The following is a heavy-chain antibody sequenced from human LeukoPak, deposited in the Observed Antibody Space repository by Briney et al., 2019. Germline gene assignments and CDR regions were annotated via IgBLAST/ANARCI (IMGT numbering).Heavy chain of an antibody. V-gene: IGHV3-30*18. CDR1: GFTFSSYG. CDR2: ISYDGSNK. Sequence: PGRSLRLSCAASGFTFSSYGMHWVRQAPGKGLEWVALISYDGSNKYYADSVKGRFTISRENSKNTLYLQMNSLRAEDTAVYYCAKGGGRFHLPFDPWGQGTLVTVSS. D-gene: IGHD3-16*01. J-gene: IGHJ5*02. CDR3: AKGGGRFHLPFDP.